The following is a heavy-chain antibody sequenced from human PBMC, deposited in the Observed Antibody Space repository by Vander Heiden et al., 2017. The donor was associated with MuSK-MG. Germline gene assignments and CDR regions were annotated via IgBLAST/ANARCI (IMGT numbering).Heavy chain of an antibody. D-gene: IGHD3-10*01. CDR3: ARVVRGVVFGSDFYYGLDV. Sequence: QVQLQQWGAGLLKPSETLSLTCVVYGESFSGYYWSWIRQPPGKGLEWIGEINHSGNANYNPSLKRRVTISVDTSKNQFSLKLSSVTAADTAIYYCARVVRGVVFGSDFYYGLDVWGQGTTVTVSS. J-gene: IGHJ6*02. V-gene: IGHV4-34*01. CDR1: GESFSGYY. CDR2: INHSGNA.